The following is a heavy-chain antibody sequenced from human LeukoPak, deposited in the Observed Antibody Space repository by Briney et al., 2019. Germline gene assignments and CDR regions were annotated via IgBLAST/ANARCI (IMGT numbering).Heavy chain of an antibody. Sequence: AASVKVSCKASGYIFSRYGFSWVRQAPGQGLEWMGWITAYTNYAQKFQGRVTMTTDTSTSTAYMELRSLRSDDTAVYYCGRVRYYDSSGYPFSSDYWGQGTLVTVSS. CDR1: GYIFSRYG. J-gene: IGHJ4*02. V-gene: IGHV1-18*01. CDR2: ITAYT. CDR3: GRVRYYDSSGYPFSSDY. D-gene: IGHD3-22*01.